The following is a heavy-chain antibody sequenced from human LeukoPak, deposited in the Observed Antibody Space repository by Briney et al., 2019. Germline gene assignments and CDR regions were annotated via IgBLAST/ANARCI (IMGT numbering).Heavy chain of an antibody. V-gene: IGHV4-39*07. CDR3: VKRGDYGDYYGGGFFDY. Sequence: SETLSLTCTVSGGSISSRSYYWGWIREPPGKGLERIECIYYSGSTYYNPSLKSRVTISVDTSKNQFSLKLSSVTAADTAVYYCVKRGDYGDYYGGGFFDYWGQGTLVTVSS. D-gene: IGHD4-17*01. CDR1: GGSISSRSYY. J-gene: IGHJ4*02. CDR2: IYYSGST.